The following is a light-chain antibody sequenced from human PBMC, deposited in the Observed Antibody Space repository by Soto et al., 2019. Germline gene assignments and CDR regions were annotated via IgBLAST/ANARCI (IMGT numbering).Light chain of an antibody. J-gene: IGLJ1*01. CDR3: AAWDDTLKRYV. CDR2: YNN. V-gene: IGLV1-44*01. CDR1: NSNIASNT. Sequence: QSVLTQPPSASETPGQTVSISCSGSNSNIASNTVNWYQHLPGTAPKLLIYYNNQRPSGVPDRFSGSKSGTSASLAISGLQSEDESDYYCAAWDDTLKRYVCGTGPKVTVL.